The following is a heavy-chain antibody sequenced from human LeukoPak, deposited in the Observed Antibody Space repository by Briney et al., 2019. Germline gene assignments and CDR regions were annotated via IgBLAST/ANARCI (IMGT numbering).Heavy chain of an antibody. J-gene: IGHJ4*02. CDR2: ISSSSSYI. D-gene: IGHD3-10*01. Sequence: PGGSLRLSCAASGFTFRSYSMNWVRQAPGKGLEWVSSISSSSSYIYYADSVKGRFTISRDNAKNSLYLQMNSLRAEDTAVYYCGREGGTYGSVDYWGQGTLVTVSS. V-gene: IGHV3-21*01. CDR1: GFTFRSYS. CDR3: GREGGTYGSVDY.